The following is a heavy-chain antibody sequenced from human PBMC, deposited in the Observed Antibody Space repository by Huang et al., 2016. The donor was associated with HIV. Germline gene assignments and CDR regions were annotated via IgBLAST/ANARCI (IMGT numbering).Heavy chain of an antibody. V-gene: IGHV1-18*04. J-gene: IGHJ4*02. Sequence: QVQLVQSGGEVKKPGASVKVSCKASDYTFTSYGISWVRQAPGQGLEWRGWISTNNGDTNYAQKVQGRGTMTTDTATSTAYMELRSLRSDDTAVYYCGGSSGYWSFDYWGQGTLVTVSS. CDR1: DYTFTSYG. D-gene: IGHD3-22*01. CDR3: GGSSGYWSFDY. CDR2: ISTNNGDT.